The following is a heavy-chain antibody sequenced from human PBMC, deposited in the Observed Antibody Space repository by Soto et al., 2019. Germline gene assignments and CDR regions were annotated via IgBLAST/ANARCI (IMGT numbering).Heavy chain of an antibody. J-gene: IGHJ4*02. Sequence: QVQLVESGGGVVQPGRSLTLSCAASEFTFSSYGIHWVRQAPGKGLEWVAVISYDGSKKQYADSVKGRFTISRANSXTXXHLQVNSLRAEDKDVYYCAKDTYYHDTTGYYVFDYWGQGTLVTVSS. CDR1: EFTFSSYG. V-gene: IGHV3-30*18. D-gene: IGHD3-22*01. CDR3: AKDTYYHDTTGYYVFDY. CDR2: ISYDGSKK.